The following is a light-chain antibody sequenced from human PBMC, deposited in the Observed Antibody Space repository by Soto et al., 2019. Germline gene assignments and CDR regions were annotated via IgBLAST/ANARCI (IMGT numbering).Light chain of an antibody. J-gene: IGKJ2*01. V-gene: IGKV1-39*01. CDR3: QQSYSTPRT. CDR2: LSS. CDR1: QSISSY. Sequence: DIQMTQSPSSLSASVGDRVTITCRASQSISSYLNWYQQKPGKAPKVLIYLSSSLQSGVPSRFSGSGFGTDFTLTISSLQPEDFATYYCQQSYSTPRTFGQGTKVEIK.